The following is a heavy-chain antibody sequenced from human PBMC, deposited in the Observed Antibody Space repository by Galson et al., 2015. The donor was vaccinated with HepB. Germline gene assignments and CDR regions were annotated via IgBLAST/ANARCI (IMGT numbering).Heavy chain of an antibody. CDR1: GFTVTTNH. J-gene: IGHJ5*02. CDR3: ARIHSDLYDSSGYSSRGWFDP. Sequence: SLRLSCAASGFTVTTNHMSWVRQAPGKGPEWVSVIYRDDSTYYADAVKGRFSISRDNSKNTLYLQMSSQRVEDTAVYYCARIHSDLYDSSGYSSRGWFDPWGQGTLVTVSS. CDR2: IYRDDST. V-gene: IGHV3-53*01. D-gene: IGHD3-22*01.